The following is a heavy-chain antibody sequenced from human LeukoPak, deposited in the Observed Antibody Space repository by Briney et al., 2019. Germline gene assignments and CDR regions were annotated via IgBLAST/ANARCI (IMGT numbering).Heavy chain of an antibody. CDR1: GGSISNYY. D-gene: IGHD6-13*01. Sequence: SETLSLTCTVSGGSISNYYGNWIRQPPGKGLEWIGYIYYSGSTNYNPSLKSRVTISADTSKNQFSLKLSSVTAAGTAVYYCARSWTNYYFDFWGQGTLVTVSS. J-gene: IGHJ4*02. V-gene: IGHV4-59*01. CDR3: ARSWTNYYFDF. CDR2: IYYSGST.